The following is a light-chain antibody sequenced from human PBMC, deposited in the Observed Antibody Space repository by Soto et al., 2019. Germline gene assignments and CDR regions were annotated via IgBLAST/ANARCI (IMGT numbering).Light chain of an antibody. CDR1: SGDFSDHKY. CDR2: GVT. V-gene: IGLV2-14*01. Sequence: QSALTQPASVSGSPGQSITISCTGTSGDFSDHKYVSWYQQHPGKAPQLLIYGVTNQPSGVSNRFSGSKSGDTASLTISGLQADDEADYYCNSYTGYNTLPVFGTGTKVTVL. CDR3: NSYTGYNTLPV. J-gene: IGLJ1*01.